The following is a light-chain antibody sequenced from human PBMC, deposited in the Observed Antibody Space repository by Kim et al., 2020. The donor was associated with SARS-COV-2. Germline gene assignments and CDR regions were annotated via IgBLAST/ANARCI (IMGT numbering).Light chain of an antibody. CDR2: DVS. J-gene: IGLJ1*01. CDR1: SSDVGGYNY. Sequence: QSVPTSCTGTSSDVGGYNYVSWYQQHPGKAPKVMIYDVSKRPSGVPDRFSGSKSGNTASLTISGLQAEDEADYYCCSYAGSYTNYVFGTGTKVTVL. CDR3: CSYAGSYTNYV. V-gene: IGLV2-11*01.